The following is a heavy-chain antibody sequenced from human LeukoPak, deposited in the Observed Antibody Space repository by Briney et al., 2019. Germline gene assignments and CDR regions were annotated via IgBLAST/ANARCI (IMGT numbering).Heavy chain of an antibody. CDR2: ISSSGSTI. D-gene: IGHD3-9*01. CDR3: ARGYVLRYFDWLPYDAFDI. V-gene: IGHV3-48*03. J-gene: IGHJ3*02. Sequence: GGSLRLSCAASGFTFSSYEMNWVRQAPGKGLERVSYISSSGSTIYYADSVKGRFTISRDNAKNSLYLQMNSLRAEDTAVYYCARGYVLRYFDWLPYDAFDIWGQGTMVTVSS. CDR1: GFTFSSYE.